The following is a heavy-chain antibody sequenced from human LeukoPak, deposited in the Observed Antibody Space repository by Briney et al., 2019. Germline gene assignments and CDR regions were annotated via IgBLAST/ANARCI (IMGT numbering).Heavy chain of an antibody. CDR3: ARILHGSGSYGLDY. CDR2: ISSSSSYI. CDR1: GFTFSSYS. J-gene: IGHJ4*02. V-gene: IGHV3-21*01. Sequence: GGSLRLSCAASGFTFSSYSMNWVRQAPGKGLEWVSSISSSSSYIYYADSVKGRFTISRDNAKNSLYLQMNSLRAEDTAVHYCARILHGSGSYGLDYWGQGTLVTVSS. D-gene: IGHD3-10*01.